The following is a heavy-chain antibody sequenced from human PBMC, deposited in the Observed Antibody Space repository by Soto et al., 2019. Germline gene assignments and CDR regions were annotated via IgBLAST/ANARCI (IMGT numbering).Heavy chain of an antibody. V-gene: IGHV4-59*01. CDR2: IYYSGST. CDR1: GGSMSSYY. J-gene: IGHJ5*02. Sequence: LETLSVTCSVSGGSMSSYYWSWIRQTPGKGLEWIGYIYYSGSTNYNPSLKSRVTISVDTSKNQFSLKLSSVTAADTAVYYCAREMSANRGYDPWGQGTLVTVSS. CDR3: AREMSANRGYDP. D-gene: IGHD5-12*01.